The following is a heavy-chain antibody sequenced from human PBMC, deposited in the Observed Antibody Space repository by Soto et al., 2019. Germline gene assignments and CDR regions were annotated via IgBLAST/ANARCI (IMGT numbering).Heavy chain of an antibody. V-gene: IGHV5-10-1*01. Sequence: GESLKISCKGSVYSFTSYWISWVRQMPGKGLEWMGRIDPSDSYTNYSPSFQGHVTISADKSISTAYLQWSSLKASDTAMYYCASGNPVVPAANYYYYGMDVWGQGTTVTVSS. J-gene: IGHJ6*02. CDR1: VYSFTSYW. CDR3: ASGNPVVPAANYYYYGMDV. CDR2: IDPSDSYT. D-gene: IGHD2-2*01.